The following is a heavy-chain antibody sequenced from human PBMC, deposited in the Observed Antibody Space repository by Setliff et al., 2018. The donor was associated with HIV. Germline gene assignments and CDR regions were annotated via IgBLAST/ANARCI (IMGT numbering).Heavy chain of an antibody. V-gene: IGHV3-30*02. J-gene: IGHJ6*02. CDR1: AFIFTTYG. D-gene: IGHD1-26*01. Sequence: GGSLRLSCEASAFIFTTYGMHWVRQAPGKGLEWIAFIRYDGNDKYYADSVKGRFTISRDNSKNTLYLEMTSLRAEDTAVYYCARDTAELLGLYYYYGMDVWGQGTTVTVSS. CDR3: ARDTAELLGLYYYYGMDV. CDR2: IRYDGNDK.